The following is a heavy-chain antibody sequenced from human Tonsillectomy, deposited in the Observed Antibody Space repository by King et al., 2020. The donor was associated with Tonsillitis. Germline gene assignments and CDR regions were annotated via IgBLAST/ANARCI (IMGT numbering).Heavy chain of an antibody. CDR2: FKSKADGGTT. J-gene: IGHJ4*02. CDR1: GLTFSNAW. CDR3: TTNLYFGDH. D-gene: IGHD3-9*01. V-gene: IGHV3-15*02. Sequence: VQLVESGGALVKPGGSLRLSCAASGLTFSNAWMSWVRQAPGKGLEWLGRFKSKADGGTTDYAAPVKGRFTISRDDSKNTLYLQMNSLQTEDTAVYYCTTNLYFGDHWGQGTLVTVSS.